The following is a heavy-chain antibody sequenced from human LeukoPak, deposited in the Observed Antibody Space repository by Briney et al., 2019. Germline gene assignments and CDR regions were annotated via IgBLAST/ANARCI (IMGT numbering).Heavy chain of an antibody. J-gene: IGHJ4*02. D-gene: IGHD2-15*01. CDR2: IYHSGST. CDR3: ARGRLFCSGGSCYRYGFDY. CDR1: GGSISSSNC. V-gene: IGHV4-4*02. Sequence: SGTLSLTCAVSGGSISSSNCWSWVRQPPGKGLEWIGEIYHSGSTNYNPSLKSRVTISVDKSKNQFSLKLSSVTAADTAVYYCARGRLFCSGGSCYRYGFDYWGQGTLVTVSS.